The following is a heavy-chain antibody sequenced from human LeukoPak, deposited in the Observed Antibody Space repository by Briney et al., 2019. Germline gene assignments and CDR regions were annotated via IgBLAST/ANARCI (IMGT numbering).Heavy chain of an antibody. J-gene: IGHJ6*03. V-gene: IGHV3-48*03. CDR1: GFTFSSYE. CDR3: AKALKVVAGSGPVDYYYYMDV. D-gene: IGHD6-19*01. Sequence: GGSLRLSCAASGFTFSSYEMNWVRQAPGKGLEWVSYISSSGSTIYYADSVKGRFTISRDNAKNSLYLQMNSLRAEDTAVYYCAKALKVVAGSGPVDYYYYMDVWGKGTTVTISS. CDR2: ISSSGSTI.